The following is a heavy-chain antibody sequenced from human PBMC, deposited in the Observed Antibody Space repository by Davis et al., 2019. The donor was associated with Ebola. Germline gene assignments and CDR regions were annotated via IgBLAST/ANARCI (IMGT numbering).Heavy chain of an antibody. J-gene: IGHJ4*02. D-gene: IGHD6-13*01. CDR1: GFTFSSYA. CDR2: ISGSGGST. Sequence: PGGSLRLSCAASGFTFSSYAMSWVRQAPGKGLEWVSAISGSGGSTYYADSVKGRFTISRDNSKNTLYLQMNSLRAEDTAVYYCANFEGSRVLRIAAAGTGYFDYWGQGTLVTVSS. CDR3: ANFEGSRVLRIAAAGTGYFDY. V-gene: IGHV3-23*01.